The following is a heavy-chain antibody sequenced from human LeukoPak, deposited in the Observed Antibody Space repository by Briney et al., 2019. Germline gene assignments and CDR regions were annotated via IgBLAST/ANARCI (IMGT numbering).Heavy chain of an antibody. CDR3: ARVLRYYYYMDV. CDR1: SGSISSYY. V-gene: IGHV4-59*01. CDR2: IYYSGST. J-gene: IGHJ6*03. Sequence: SETLSLTCTVSSGSISSYYWSWIRQPPGKGLEWIGYIYYSGSTNYNPSLKSRVTISVDTSKNQFSLKLSSVTAADTAVYCCARVLRYYYYMDVWGKGTTVTVSS.